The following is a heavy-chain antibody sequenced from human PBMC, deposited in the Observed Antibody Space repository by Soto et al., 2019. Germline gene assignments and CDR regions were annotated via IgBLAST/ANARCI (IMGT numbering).Heavy chain of an antibody. CDR3: ARALIQLWPHYYYGMDV. CDR1: GGSISSGDYY. CDR2: IYYSGTT. D-gene: IGHD5-18*01. Sequence: QVQLQESDPGLVKPSQTLSLTCTVSGGSISSGDYYWSWIRQPPGKGLEWIGYIYYSGTTYYNPSLKSRVTISVDTSKNQFSLKVSSVTAADTAVYYCARALIQLWPHYYYGMDVWGQGTTVTVSS. V-gene: IGHV4-30-4*01. J-gene: IGHJ6*02.